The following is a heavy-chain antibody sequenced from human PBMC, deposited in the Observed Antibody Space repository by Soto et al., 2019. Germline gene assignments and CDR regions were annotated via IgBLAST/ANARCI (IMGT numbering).Heavy chain of an antibody. J-gene: IGHJ6*02. CDR1: GDSVTSDY. V-gene: IGHV4-59*02. Sequence: QVQLQESGPGLVKPSETLSLTCTVSGDSVTSDYWSWIRQPPGKRLEYIGFIYLGGSANYNPSLASRVTSSPDKSKNQGSLRLTSVTAADTAGYYCTRGKWLPRGYGMDVWGRGTTVTVS. CDR2: IYLGGSA. D-gene: IGHD5-12*01. CDR3: TRGKWLPRGYGMDV.